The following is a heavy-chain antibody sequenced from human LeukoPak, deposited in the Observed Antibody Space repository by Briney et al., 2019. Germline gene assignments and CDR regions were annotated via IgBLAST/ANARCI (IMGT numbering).Heavy chain of an antibody. J-gene: IGHJ4*02. CDR1: GFTFSSYW. Sequence: EGSLRLSCAASGFTFSSYWMSWVRQAPGKGLEWVANIKQEGSAKYYVDSVKGRFTVSRDNAKNSLYLQMNSLRAEDTAVYYCARRDSSGYPLFDYWGQGTLVTVSS. D-gene: IGHD3-22*01. CDR3: ARRDSSGYPLFDY. CDR2: IKQEGSAK. V-gene: IGHV3-7*05.